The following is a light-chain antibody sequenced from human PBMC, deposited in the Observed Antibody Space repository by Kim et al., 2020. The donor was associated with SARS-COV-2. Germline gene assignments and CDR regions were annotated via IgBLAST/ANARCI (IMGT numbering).Light chain of an antibody. V-gene: IGLV2-11*01. Sequence: QSALTQPRSVSGSPGQSVTISCTGTSSDVGGYNYVSWYQQHPGKAPKLMISDVANRLSGVPDRFSGSKSGNTASLTISGLQAEDEADYYCCSYAGTYKVFGTGTKVTVL. J-gene: IGLJ1*01. CDR1: SSDVGGYNY. CDR2: DVA. CDR3: CSYAGTYKV.